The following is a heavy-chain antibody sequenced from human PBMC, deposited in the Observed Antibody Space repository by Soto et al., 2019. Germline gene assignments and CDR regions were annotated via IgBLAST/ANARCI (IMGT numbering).Heavy chain of an antibody. D-gene: IGHD3-3*01. Sequence: SETLSLTCAVSGGSISSGGYSWSWIRQPPGKGLEWIGYIYHSGSTYYNPSLKSRVTISVDRSKNQFSLKLRSVTAADSAVYYCARLVPAITIGGNNYHPLDAWGQGTTVTVSS. CDR2: IYHSGST. CDR1: GGSISSGGYS. V-gene: IGHV4-30-2*01. J-gene: IGHJ6*02. CDR3: ARLVPAITIGGNNYHPLDA.